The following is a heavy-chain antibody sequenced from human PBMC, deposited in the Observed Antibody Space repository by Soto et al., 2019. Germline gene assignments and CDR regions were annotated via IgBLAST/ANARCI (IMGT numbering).Heavy chain of an antibody. V-gene: IGHV3-7*03. CDR1: GFTFSSYW. Sequence: GGSLRLSCAASGFTFSSYWMSWVRQAPGKGPEWVANIKQDGSEKYYVDSVKGRFTISRDNAKNSLYLQMNSLRAEDTAVYYCPKDRGSSSWYRNFYYYGMDVWGQGTTVTVSS. CDR2: IKQDGSEK. CDR3: PKDRGSSSWYRNFYYYGMDV. D-gene: IGHD6-13*01. J-gene: IGHJ6*02.